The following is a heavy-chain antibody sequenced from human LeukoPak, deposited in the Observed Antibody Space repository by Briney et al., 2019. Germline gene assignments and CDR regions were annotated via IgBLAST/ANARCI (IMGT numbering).Heavy chain of an antibody. CDR1: GGSMSTYY. V-gene: IGHV4-59*12. J-gene: IGHJ4*02. D-gene: IGHD1-7*01. CDR2: IYYSGSS. CDR3: ARFAKELPALDY. Sequence: SSETLSLTCTVSGGSMSTYYWSWIRQPPGKGLEWIGHIYYSGSSNYNPSLESRVTISLDTSKNQFSLKLSSVTAADTAVYYCARFAKELPALDYWGQGTLVTVSS.